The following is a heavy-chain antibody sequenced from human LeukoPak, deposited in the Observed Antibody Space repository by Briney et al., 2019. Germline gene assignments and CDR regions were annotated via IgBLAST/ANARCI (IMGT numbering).Heavy chain of an antibody. V-gene: IGHV1-18*01. Sequence: ASVKVSCKASGYTFTSYGISWVRQAPGQGLEWMGWISAYKGITNYAQKLQGRVTMTTDTSTSTAYMELRSLRSDDTAVYYCARDRGRSFVAGIKATGIVVVPAAMRGNMLDAFDIWGQGTMVTVSS. CDR2: ISAYKGIT. CDR3: ARDRGRSFVAGIKATGIVVVPAAMRGNMLDAFDI. D-gene: IGHD2-2*01. CDR1: GYTFTSYG. J-gene: IGHJ3*02.